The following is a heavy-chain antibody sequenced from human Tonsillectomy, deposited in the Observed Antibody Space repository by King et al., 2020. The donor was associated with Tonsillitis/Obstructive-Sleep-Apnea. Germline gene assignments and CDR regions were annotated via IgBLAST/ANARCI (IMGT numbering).Heavy chain of an antibody. V-gene: IGHV3-30*04. CDR2: ISYDENYK. J-gene: IGHJ6*02. Sequence: VQLVESGGGVVQPGRSLRLSCAASGFTFSSYAMHWVRQAPGKGLEWVSVISYDENYKYYADSRKGRFTISRDNSRNTLYLQMNSLGAEDTAVYYCATEPRPTDDGHYGMGVWGQGTTVTVSS. CDR3: ATEPRPTDDGHYGMGV. CDR1: GFTFSSYA. D-gene: IGHD5-24*01.